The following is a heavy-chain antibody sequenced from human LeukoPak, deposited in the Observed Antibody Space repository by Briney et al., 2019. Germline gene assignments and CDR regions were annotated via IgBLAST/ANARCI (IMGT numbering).Heavy chain of an antibody. Sequence: ASVKVSCKASGYTFTSYGISWVRQAPGQGLEWMGWISAYNGNTNYAQKLQGRVTMTTDTSTSTAYMELRSLRSDDTAVYYCARGKNYDILTGTPRTNWFDHWGQGTLVTVSS. CDR3: ARGKNYDILTGTPRTNWFDH. CDR1: GYTFTSYG. CDR2: ISAYNGNT. D-gene: IGHD3-9*01. V-gene: IGHV1-18*01. J-gene: IGHJ5*02.